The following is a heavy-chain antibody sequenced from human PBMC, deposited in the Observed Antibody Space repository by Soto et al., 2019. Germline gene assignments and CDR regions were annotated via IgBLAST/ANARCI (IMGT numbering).Heavy chain of an antibody. J-gene: IGHJ4*02. V-gene: IGHV4-34*01. CDR3: ARIAAAVV. CDR1: VGSFSGYY. Sequence: PSETLSLTCAVYVGSFSGYYWSWIRQPPGKGLEWIGEINHSGSTNYNPSLKSRVTISVDTSKNQFSLKLSSVTAADTAVYYCARIAAAVVWGQGTLVTVSS. CDR2: INHSGST. D-gene: IGHD6-13*01.